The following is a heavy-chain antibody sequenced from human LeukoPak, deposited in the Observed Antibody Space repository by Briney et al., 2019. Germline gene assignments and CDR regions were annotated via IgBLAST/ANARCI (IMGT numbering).Heavy chain of an antibody. V-gene: IGHV3-21*01. Sequence: GGSLRLSWAPSGFTFSSYSINCVRQAAGKGREWVSSISSSSSYIYYADSVKGRFTISRDNAKNSLYLQMNSLRAEDTAVYYCVRWDIVIMAGIYYYYMDVWGKGTTVTVSS. D-gene: IGHD2-8*01. CDR1: GFTFSSYS. CDR2: ISSSSSYI. CDR3: VRWDIVIMAGIYYYYMDV. J-gene: IGHJ6*03.